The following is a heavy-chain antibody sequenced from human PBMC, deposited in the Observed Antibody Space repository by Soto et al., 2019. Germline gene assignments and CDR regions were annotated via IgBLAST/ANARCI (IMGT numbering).Heavy chain of an antibody. V-gene: IGHV3-23*01. J-gene: IGHJ4*02. D-gene: IGHD1-26*01. Sequence: GGSLRLSCAASGFSFGSYALSWVRQAPGKGLEWVSTISGSDGKTFYADSVKGRFSISRDTSQSTLYLQMNSLRADDTAMYYCARWGYLDYWGQGTRVTVSS. CDR3: ARWGYLDY. CDR1: GFSFGSYA. CDR2: ISGSDGKT.